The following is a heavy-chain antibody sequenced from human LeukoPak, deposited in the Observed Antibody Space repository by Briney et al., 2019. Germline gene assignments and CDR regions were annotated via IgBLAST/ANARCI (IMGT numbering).Heavy chain of an antibody. CDR1: GFIFSNYG. D-gene: IGHD2-21*02. J-gene: IGHJ4*02. Sequence: GGSLRLSCAASGFIFSNYGMHWVRQTPGKGLEWVAFIRYDGSNKYYADSVKGRFTISRDNSKNTLYVQMNSLRAEDTAVYYCARVSAKYCGGDCYSGPFDYWGQGTLVTVSS. CDR3: ARVSAKYCGGDCYSGPFDY. CDR2: IRYDGSNK. V-gene: IGHV3-30*02.